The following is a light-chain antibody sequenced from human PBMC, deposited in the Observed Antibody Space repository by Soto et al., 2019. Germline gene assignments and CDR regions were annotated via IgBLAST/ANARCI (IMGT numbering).Light chain of an antibody. V-gene: IGKV2-30*01. CDR3: MQGGHWPWT. J-gene: IGKJ1*01. Sequence: DVVMTQSPLSLPVTLGQPASISCTSSQSLEYSDGKTYLNWFLQRPGQSPRRLIYKVSNRDSGVPDRFSGSGSGTDFTRKISRVEAEDVGIYYCMQGGHWPWTFGQGTKVEIK. CDR2: KVS. CDR1: QSLEYSDGKTY.